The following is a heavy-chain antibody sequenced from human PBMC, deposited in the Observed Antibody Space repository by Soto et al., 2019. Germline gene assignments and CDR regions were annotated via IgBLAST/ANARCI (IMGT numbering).Heavy chain of an antibody. Sequence: SETLSLTCTVSGGSISSSSYYWGWIRQPPGKGLEWIGSIYYSGSTYYNPSLKSRVTISVDTSKNQFSLKLSSVTAADTAVYYCARYREKQWLVRAKEGGFDYWGQGTLVTVSS. D-gene: IGHD6-19*01. CDR1: GGSISSSSYY. CDR2: IYYSGST. J-gene: IGHJ4*02. CDR3: ARYREKQWLVRAKEGGFDY. V-gene: IGHV4-39*01.